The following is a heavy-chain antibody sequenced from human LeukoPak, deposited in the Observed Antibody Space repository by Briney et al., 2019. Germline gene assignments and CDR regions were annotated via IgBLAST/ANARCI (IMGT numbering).Heavy chain of an antibody. CDR3: ARDRGSFGVVTYNYMDV. Sequence: SVKVSCKASGGTFSSYAISWVRQAPGQGLEWMGGIIPIFGTANYAQKFQGRVTITTDESTSTAYMELSSLRSEDTAVYYCARDRGSFGVVTYNYMDVWGKGTTVTVSS. CDR1: GGTFSSYA. CDR2: IIPIFGTA. D-gene: IGHD3-3*01. J-gene: IGHJ6*03. V-gene: IGHV1-69*05.